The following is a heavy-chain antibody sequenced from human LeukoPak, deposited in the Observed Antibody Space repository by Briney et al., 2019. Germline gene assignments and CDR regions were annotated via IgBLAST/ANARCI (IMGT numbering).Heavy chain of an antibody. J-gene: IGHJ4*02. CDR2: INHSGST. CDR1: GGSFSGYY. D-gene: IGHD3-22*01. Sequence: SETLSLTCAVYGGSFSGYYWSWIRQPPGKGLEWIGEINHSGSTNYSPSLKSRVTISVDTSKNQFSLKLSSVTAADTAVYYCARGAGYYYDSSGYYYWGQGTLVTVSS. CDR3: ARGAGYYYDSSGYYY. V-gene: IGHV4-34*01.